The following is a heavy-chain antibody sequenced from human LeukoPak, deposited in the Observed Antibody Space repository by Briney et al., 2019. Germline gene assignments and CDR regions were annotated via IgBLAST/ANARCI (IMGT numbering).Heavy chain of an antibody. CDR3: AKDSIQGDTALDY. Sequence: GGSLRLSCAASGFTFSNYGMHCVRQAPGKGLEWVAFTRFDGSIKYYADSVKGRFTISRDNSKNTLYLQMSSLRAEDTAVFYCAKDSIQGDTALDYWGQGTPVTVSS. J-gene: IGHJ4*02. D-gene: IGHD5-18*01. V-gene: IGHV3-30*02. CDR1: GFTFSNYG. CDR2: TRFDGSIK.